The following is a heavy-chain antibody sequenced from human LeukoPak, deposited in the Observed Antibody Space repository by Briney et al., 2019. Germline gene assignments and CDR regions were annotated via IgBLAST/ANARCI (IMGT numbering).Heavy chain of an antibody. V-gene: IGHV5-51*01. CDR2: IYPGDSDT. Sequence: GESLKISCKGSGYSFTSYWIGWVRQMPGKGLEWMGIIYPGDSDTRYSPSFQGQVTILADKSISTAYLQWSSLKASDTAMYYCARLTHSGSYYYYYYMDVWGKGTTVTVSS. J-gene: IGHJ6*03. CDR3: ARLTHSGSYYYYYYMDV. D-gene: IGHD1-26*01. CDR1: GYSFTSYW.